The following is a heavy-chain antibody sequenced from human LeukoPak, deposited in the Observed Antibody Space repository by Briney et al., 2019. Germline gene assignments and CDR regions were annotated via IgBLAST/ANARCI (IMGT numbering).Heavy chain of an antibody. CDR2: ISGSGGST. CDR3: AKFGLRFLEWLSLGDDAFDI. V-gene: IGHV3-23*01. D-gene: IGHD3-3*01. CDR1: GFTFSSYA. Sequence: PAGSLRLSCAASGFTFSSYAMSWVRQAPGKGLEWVSAISGSGGSTYYADSVKVRFTISRDNSKNPLYLQMNSLRAEDTAVYYCAKFGLRFLEWLSLGDDAFDIWGQGTMVTVSS. J-gene: IGHJ3*02.